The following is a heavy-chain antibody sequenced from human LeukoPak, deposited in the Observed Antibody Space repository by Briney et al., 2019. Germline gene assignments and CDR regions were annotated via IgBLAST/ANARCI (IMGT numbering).Heavy chain of an antibody. D-gene: IGHD1-26*01. Sequence: PGGSLRLSCGASGFSFSDYWMTWVRQAPGKGLEWVANINQDGSEEYYVASVKGRFTISRDNAKNTLYLQMNSLRAEDTAVYYCARTIGSKNAFDLWGQGTMVTVSS. CDR3: ARTIGSKNAFDL. V-gene: IGHV3-7*01. J-gene: IGHJ3*01. CDR1: GFSFSDYW. CDR2: INQDGSEE.